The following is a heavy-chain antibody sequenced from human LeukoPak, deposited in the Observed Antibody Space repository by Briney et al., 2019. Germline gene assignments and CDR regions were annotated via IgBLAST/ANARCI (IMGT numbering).Heavy chain of an antibody. D-gene: IGHD4-17*01. V-gene: IGHV1-46*01. Sequence: ASVKASCKASGYTFTSYYMHWVRQAPGQGLEWMGIINPSGGSTSYAQKFQDRVTMTRDTSTSTVYMELSSLRSEDTAVYYCASVLSPTTVTTYSPYDYWGQATLVTVSS. CDR1: GYTFTSYY. J-gene: IGHJ4*02. CDR3: ASVLSPTTVTTYSPYDY. CDR2: INPSGGST.